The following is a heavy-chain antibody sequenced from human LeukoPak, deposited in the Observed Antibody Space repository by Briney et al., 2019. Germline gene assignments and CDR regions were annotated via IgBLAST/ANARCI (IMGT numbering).Heavy chain of an antibody. V-gene: IGHV3-53*05. Sequence: GGSLRLSCAASGFTVSSNYMSWVRQAPGKGLEWVSVIYSGGSTYYADSVKGRFTISRDNSKNTLYLQINSLSPEDTAVYYCAKDQSQWGQGSLLIVSS. CDR3: AKDQSQ. CDR2: IYSGGST. CDR1: GFTVSSNY. J-gene: IGHJ4*02.